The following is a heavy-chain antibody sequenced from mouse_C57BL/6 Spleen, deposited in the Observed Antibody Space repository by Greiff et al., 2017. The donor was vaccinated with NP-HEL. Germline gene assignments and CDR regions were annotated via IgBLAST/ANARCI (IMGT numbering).Heavy chain of an antibody. D-gene: IGHD1-1*01. V-gene: IGHV1-64*01. CDR1: GYTFTSYW. CDR3: ARSCYSTTVVAFWDFDV. CDR2: IHPNSGSS. J-gene: IGHJ1*03. Sequence: VQLQQSGAELVKPGASVKLSCKASGYTFTSYWMHWVKQRPGQGLEWIGMIHPNSGSSNYNEKLKSKATLTVDKSTSTAYMQLSSLTSEDSACECCARSCYSTTVVAFWDFDVWGTGTTVTVSS.